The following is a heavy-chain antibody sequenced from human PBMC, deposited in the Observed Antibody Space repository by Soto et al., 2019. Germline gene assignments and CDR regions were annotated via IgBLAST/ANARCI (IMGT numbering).Heavy chain of an antibody. Sequence: QVQLQGSGPGLVKPSETLSLTCTVSGGSISSHYWSWIRQPPGQGLEWIGYIYYSGSTNYNPSLTSRVTSSVDTSKSQFSLRLSSVSAADAAVYFCARLDGYDHCFDYWGQGALVTVSS. CDR3: ARLDGYDHCFDY. V-gene: IGHV4-59*08. D-gene: IGHD5-12*01. CDR1: GGSISSHY. CDR2: IYYSGST. J-gene: IGHJ4*02.